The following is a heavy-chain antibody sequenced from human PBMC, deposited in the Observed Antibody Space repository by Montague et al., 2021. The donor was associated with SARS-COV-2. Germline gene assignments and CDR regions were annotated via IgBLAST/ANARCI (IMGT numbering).Heavy chain of an antibody. CDR2: IKQAGSEK. D-gene: IGHD2/OR15-2a*01. Sequence: SLRLSCAASGFIFSNFWMSWVRQAPGKGLEWVANIKQAGSEKFYVDSVKGRFTISRDNAKNSLYLQMYSLRAEDTAVYFCARVNIVIVPPAIFYDYWGQGTLVTVSS. CDR1: GFIFSNFW. J-gene: IGHJ4*02. CDR3: ARVNIVIVPPAIFYDY. V-gene: IGHV3-7*01.